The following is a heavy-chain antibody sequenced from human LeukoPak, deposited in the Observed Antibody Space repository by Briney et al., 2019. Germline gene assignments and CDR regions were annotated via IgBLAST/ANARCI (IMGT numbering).Heavy chain of an antibody. CDR3: ARAPGSSFALFDP. Sequence: ASVKVSCKASGYTFTSYDINWVRQAPGQGLEWMGWMNPNSGNTGHAQKFQGRVTMTRNTSISTAYMELSSLRSEDTAVYYCARAPGSSFALFDPWGQGTLVTVSS. D-gene: IGHD6-13*01. CDR1: GYTFTSYD. V-gene: IGHV1-8*01. CDR2: MNPNSGNT. J-gene: IGHJ5*02.